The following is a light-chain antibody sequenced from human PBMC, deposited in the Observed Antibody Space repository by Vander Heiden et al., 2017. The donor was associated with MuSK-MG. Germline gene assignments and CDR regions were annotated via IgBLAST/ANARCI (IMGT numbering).Light chain of an antibody. CDR2: AAS. CDR1: QGISNY. Sequence: DIQMTQSPSSLSASVGDRVTITCRASQGISNYLAWYQQRPGKVPRLLIYAASTWVAGVPSRFSGSGDGKYVTLTTSSRQQEDVASYYCQKHGSHPQVTFGRGTKVDIK. CDR3: QKHGSHPQVT. J-gene: IGKJ4*01. V-gene: IGKV1-27*01.